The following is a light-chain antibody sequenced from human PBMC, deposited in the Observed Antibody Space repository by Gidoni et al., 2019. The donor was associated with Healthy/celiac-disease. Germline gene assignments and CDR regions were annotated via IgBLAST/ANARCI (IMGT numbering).Light chain of an antibody. Sequence: SYELTQPPSVSVSQGQTARITCSGDALPKQYAYWYQQKPGQAPVLVIYTDSERPSGIPGRFSGSSSGTTVTLTISGVQAEDEADYYCQSADSSGTYVFGTGTKVTVL. V-gene: IGLV3-25*03. CDR2: TDS. CDR1: ALPKQY. J-gene: IGLJ1*01. CDR3: QSADSSGTYV.